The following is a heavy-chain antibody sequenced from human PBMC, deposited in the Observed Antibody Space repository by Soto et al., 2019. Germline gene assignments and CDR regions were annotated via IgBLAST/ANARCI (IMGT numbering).Heavy chain of an antibody. CDR2: IDWDDDK. CDR1: GFSLNTSGMC. Sequence: GPALVNPTQTLTLNCTFSGFSLNTSGMCVSWIRQPPGKALEWLALIDWDDDKYYSTSLKTRLTISKDTSKNQVVLTMTNMDPVDTAVYYCARASLYCSSTSCYSDYWGQGTLVTVSS. J-gene: IGHJ4*02. V-gene: IGHV2-70*02. CDR3: ARASLYCSSTSCYSDY. D-gene: IGHD2-2*01.